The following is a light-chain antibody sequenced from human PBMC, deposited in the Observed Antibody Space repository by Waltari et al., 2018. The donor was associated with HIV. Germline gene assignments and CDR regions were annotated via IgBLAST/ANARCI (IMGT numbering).Light chain of an antibody. CDR1: SSNIGSNI. CDR3: ATWDDTLNGYV. J-gene: IGLJ1*01. CDR2: SSN. V-gene: IGLV1-44*01. Sequence: QSMLTQPPSASGTPAQRVTISCSGSSSNIGSNIVNWYQLLPVTAPKLLIYSSNQRPSGVPDRISGSKSGTSASLAISGLQSEDEADYYCATWDDTLNGYVFGTGTKVTVL.